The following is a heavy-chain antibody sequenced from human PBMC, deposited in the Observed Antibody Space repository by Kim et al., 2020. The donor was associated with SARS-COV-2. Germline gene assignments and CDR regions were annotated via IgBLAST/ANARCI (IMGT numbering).Heavy chain of an antibody. CDR2: IYYSGST. CDR1: GGSISSYY. V-gene: IGHV4-59*13. CDR3: ARGPGNSVTFDY. D-gene: IGHD1-26*01. Sequence: SETLSLTCTVSGGSISSYYWSWIRQPPGKGLEWIGYIYYSGSTNYNPSLKSRVTISVDTSKNQFSLNLSSVTAADTAVYYCARGPGNSVTFDYWGQGTLVTVSS. J-gene: IGHJ4*02.